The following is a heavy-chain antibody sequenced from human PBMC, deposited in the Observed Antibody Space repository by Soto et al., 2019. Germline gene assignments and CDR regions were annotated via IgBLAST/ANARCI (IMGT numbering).Heavy chain of an antibody. J-gene: IGHJ4*02. Sequence: GASLRLSCAASGFTLRSYSIHRARQAPGKGLDWVAAISYDGNTQFYGDSVKGRFIVSRDNSRNTLYLQLNNLQAEDTAVYYCAKVSRPSRISTPDFDYWGQGT. CDR3: AKVSRPSRISTPDFDY. V-gene: IGHV3-30-3*01. CDR2: ISYDGNTQ. CDR1: GFTLRSYS.